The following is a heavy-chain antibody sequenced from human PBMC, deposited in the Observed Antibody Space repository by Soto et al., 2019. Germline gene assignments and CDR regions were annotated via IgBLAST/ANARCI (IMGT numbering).Heavy chain of an antibody. Sequence: PSETLSLTCTVSGGSISSSSYYWGWIRQPPGKGLEWIGSIYYSGSTYYNPSLKSRVTISVDTSKNQFSLKLSSVTAADTAVYYCASRHVVVAATQNFDYWGQGTLVTVYS. V-gene: IGHV4-39*01. CDR3: ASRHVVVAATQNFDY. J-gene: IGHJ4*02. CDR2: IYYSGST. CDR1: GGSISSSSYY. D-gene: IGHD2-15*01.